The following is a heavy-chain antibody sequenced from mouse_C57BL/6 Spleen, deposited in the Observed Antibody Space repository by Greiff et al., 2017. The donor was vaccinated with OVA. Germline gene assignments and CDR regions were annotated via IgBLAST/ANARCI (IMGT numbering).Heavy chain of an antibody. V-gene: IGHV1-82*01. D-gene: IGHD1-1*01. CDR2: IYPGDGDT. CDR3: AREGCGSSLDG. J-gene: IGHJ2*01. Sequence: VQLQQSGPELVKPGASVKISCKASGYAFSSSWMNWVKQRPGKGLEWIGRIYPGDGDTNYNGKFKGKATLTADNSSSTAYMQLSSQTAEDSAVYFCAREGCGSSLDGWGKGATVTVYS. CDR1: GYAFSSSW.